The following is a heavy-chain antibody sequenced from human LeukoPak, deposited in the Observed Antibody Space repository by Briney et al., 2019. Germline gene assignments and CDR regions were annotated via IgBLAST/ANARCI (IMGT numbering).Heavy chain of an antibody. J-gene: IGHJ4*02. D-gene: IGHD5-18*01. Sequence: GGSLRLSCAASGFTFSSYEMNWVRQAPGKGLEWVSYISSSGSTIYYADSVKGRFTISRDNSKNTVYLQMSSLRTEDTAVYYCAKLGDLDTAMVFESWGQGTLVTVSS. CDR1: GFTFSSYE. V-gene: IGHV3-48*03. CDR2: ISSSGSTI. CDR3: AKLGDLDTAMVFES.